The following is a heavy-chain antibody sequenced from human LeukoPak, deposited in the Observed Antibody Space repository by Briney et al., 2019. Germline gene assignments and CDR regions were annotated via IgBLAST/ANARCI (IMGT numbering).Heavy chain of an antibody. Sequence: PGGSLRLSCAASGFTFSSYAMSWVRQAPGKGLEWVSYISSSGSPIYYADSVKGRFTISRGNAKNSLYLQMNSLRAEDTAVYYCASPDAFDIWGQGTMVTVSS. V-gene: IGHV3-48*04. J-gene: IGHJ3*02. CDR2: ISSSGSPI. CDR3: ASPDAFDI. CDR1: GFTFSSYA.